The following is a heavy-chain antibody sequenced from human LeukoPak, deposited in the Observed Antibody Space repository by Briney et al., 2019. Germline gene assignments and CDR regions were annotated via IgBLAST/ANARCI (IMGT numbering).Heavy chain of an antibody. CDR1: GGSISDYY. D-gene: IGHD2-2*01. J-gene: IGHJ3*02. Sequence: SETLSLTCTVSGGSISDYYWSWIRQPPGKGLEWIGYIYYSGSTNYTLSLKSRVTISINTSKNQFSLRLSSVTAADTAVYYCAGATSREAFDIWGQGTRVTVSS. V-gene: IGHV4-59*01. CDR2: IYYSGST. CDR3: AGATSREAFDI.